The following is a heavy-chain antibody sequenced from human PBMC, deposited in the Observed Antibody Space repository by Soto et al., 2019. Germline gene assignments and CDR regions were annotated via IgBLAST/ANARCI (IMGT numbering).Heavy chain of an antibody. CDR2: INHSGST. CDR3: ASFSGGRYYYYGMDV. Sequence: SETLSLTCAVYGGSFSGYYWSWIRQPPGKGLEWIGEINHSGSTNYNPSLKSRVTISVDTSKNQFSLKLSSVTAADTAVYYCASFSGGRYYYYGMDVWGQGTTVTVS. D-gene: IGHD3-10*01. CDR1: GGSFSGYY. V-gene: IGHV4-34*01. J-gene: IGHJ6*02.